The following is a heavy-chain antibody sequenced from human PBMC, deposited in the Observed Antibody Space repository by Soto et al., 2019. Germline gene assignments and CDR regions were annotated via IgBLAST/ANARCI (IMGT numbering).Heavy chain of an antibody. J-gene: IGHJ6*02. D-gene: IGHD5-18*01. Sequence: AAVKVSCKASGGTFSSYAISWVRQAPGQGLEWMGGIIPIFGTANYAQKFQGRVTITADKSTSTAYMELSSLRSEDTAVYYCARALDTAKRYYYYYGMDVWGQGTTVTVSS. CDR2: IIPIFGTA. V-gene: IGHV1-69*06. CDR3: ARALDTAKRYYYYYGMDV. CDR1: GGTFSSYA.